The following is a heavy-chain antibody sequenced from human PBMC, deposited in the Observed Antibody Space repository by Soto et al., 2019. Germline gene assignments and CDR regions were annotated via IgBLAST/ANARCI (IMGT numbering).Heavy chain of an antibody. Sequence: SETQSLTCTVSGGSISSSNYYWGWIRQPPGKGLEWIGSVYYVGSTYNNPSLESRLTISVDTSKNQFSLNLSSVTAADTALYYCARQGVAAGRGWFDPWGQGALVTVSS. CDR3: ARQGVAAGRGWFDP. V-gene: IGHV4-39*01. CDR1: GGSISSSNYY. CDR2: VYYVGST. D-gene: IGHD6-13*01. J-gene: IGHJ5*02.